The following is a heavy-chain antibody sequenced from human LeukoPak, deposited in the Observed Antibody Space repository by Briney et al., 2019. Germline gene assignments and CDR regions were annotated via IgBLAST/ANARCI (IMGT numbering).Heavy chain of an antibody. Sequence: PSETLSLTCTVSGGSVSSGSYYWGWVRQPPGKGLEWIGYIYYSGSTNYNPSLKSRVTISVDTSKNQFSLKLSSVTAADTAVYYCARDQNEYYYDSSGYSLWGQGTLVTISS. D-gene: IGHD3-22*01. CDR3: ARDQNEYYYDSSGYSL. CDR1: GGSVSSGSYY. V-gene: IGHV4-61*01. J-gene: IGHJ4*02. CDR2: IYYSGST.